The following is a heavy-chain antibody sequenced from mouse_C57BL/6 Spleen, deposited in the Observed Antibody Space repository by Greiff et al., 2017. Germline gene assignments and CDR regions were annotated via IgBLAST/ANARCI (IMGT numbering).Heavy chain of an antibody. D-gene: IGHD1-1*01. J-gene: IGHJ1*03. Sequence: QVQLQQSGPELVKPGASVKISCKASGYTFTDYYINWVKQRPGQGLEWIGWIFPGSGSTYYNEKFKGKATLTVDKSSSTAYMLLSSLTSEDSAVYFCARPPYYGSSYGYFDVWGTGTTVTVSS. CDR3: ARPPYYGSSYGYFDV. CDR1: GYTFTDYY. CDR2: IFPGSGST. V-gene: IGHV1-75*01.